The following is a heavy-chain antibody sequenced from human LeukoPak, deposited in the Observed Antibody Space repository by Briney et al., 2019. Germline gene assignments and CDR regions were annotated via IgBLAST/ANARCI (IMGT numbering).Heavy chain of an antibody. D-gene: IGHD7-27*01. CDR1: GFTFSSYS. Sequence: PGGSLRLSCAASGFTFSSYSMNWVRQAPGKGLEWVSYISSSSSTIYYADSVKGRFTISRDNAKNSLYLQMNSLRAEDTAVYYCARDGLTGDYTADYWGQGTLVTVSS. J-gene: IGHJ4*02. CDR3: ARDGLTGDYTADY. CDR2: ISSSSSTI. V-gene: IGHV3-48*04.